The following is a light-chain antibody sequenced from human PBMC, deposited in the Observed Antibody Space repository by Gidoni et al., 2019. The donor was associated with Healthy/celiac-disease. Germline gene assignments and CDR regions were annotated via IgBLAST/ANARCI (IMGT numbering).Light chain of an antibody. J-gene: IGLJ2*01. CDR3: NSRDSSGNHLV. CDR1: SLRSYY. Sequence: SELPHDPAVSVALGQTVRITCQGDSLRSYYASWYQQKPGQAPVLVIYGKNNRPSGIPDRFSGSSSGNTASLTITGAQAEDEADYYCNSRDSSGNHLVFGGGTKLTVL. CDR2: GKN. V-gene: IGLV3-19*01.